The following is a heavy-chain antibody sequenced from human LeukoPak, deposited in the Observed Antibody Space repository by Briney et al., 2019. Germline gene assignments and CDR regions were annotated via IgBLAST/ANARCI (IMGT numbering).Heavy chain of an antibody. Sequence: GGSLRLSCAASGFTFSSYAMHWVRQAPGKGLEYVSAISSNGGSTYYANSVKGRFTISRGNSKNTLYLQMGSLRAEDMAVYYRAREGGGYYDSSGSYYSYWGQGTLVTVSS. V-gene: IGHV3-64*01. CDR1: GFTFSSYA. CDR3: AREGGGYYDSSGSYYSY. J-gene: IGHJ4*02. CDR2: ISSNGGST. D-gene: IGHD3-22*01.